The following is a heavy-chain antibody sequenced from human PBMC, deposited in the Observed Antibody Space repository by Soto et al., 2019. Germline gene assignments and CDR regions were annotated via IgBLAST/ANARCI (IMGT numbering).Heavy chain of an antibody. J-gene: IGHJ4*02. CDR3: AKEATNINNFHY. CDR2: ISAYNGNT. V-gene: IGHV1-18*01. D-gene: IGHD1-26*01. Sequence: AASVKVSCKASGYTFTSYGISWLRQAPGQGLEWMGWISAYNGNTNYAQKLQGRVTMTTDTSTSTAYMELNSLRAGDTAVYYCAKEATNINNFHYWGQGTLVTVSS. CDR1: GYTFTSYG.